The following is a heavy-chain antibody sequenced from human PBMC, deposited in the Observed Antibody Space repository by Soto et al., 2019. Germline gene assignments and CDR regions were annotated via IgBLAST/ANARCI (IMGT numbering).Heavy chain of an antibody. CDR3: ARDRVSSRIWYVVGPDY. CDR1: GFTFSSYV. J-gene: IGHJ4*02. D-gene: IGHD6-13*01. Sequence: GGSLRLSCAASGFTFSSYVMQWVRQAPGKGLEWVAVISYDGSNKYHADSVKGRFTISRDNSKNTLYLQMNSLRVEDTAVYYCARDRVSSRIWYVVGPDYWGQGTLVTVSS. CDR2: ISYDGSNK. V-gene: IGHV3-30-3*01.